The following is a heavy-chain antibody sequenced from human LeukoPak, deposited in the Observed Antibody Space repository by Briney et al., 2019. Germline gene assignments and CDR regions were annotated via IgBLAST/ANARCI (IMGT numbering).Heavy chain of an antibody. D-gene: IGHD2-2*02. CDR3: AKRTGSLYCSSTSCYNDSFDC. Sequence: GGSLRLSCAPSGFTFSSYAMSWVRQAPGKGLEWVSAISGSGGSTYYADSVKGRFTISRDNSKNTLYLQMNSLRAEDTAVYYCAKRTGSLYCSSTSCYNDSFDCRGQGTLVTVSS. CDR1: GFTFSSYA. J-gene: IGHJ4*02. V-gene: IGHV3-23*01. CDR2: ISGSGGST.